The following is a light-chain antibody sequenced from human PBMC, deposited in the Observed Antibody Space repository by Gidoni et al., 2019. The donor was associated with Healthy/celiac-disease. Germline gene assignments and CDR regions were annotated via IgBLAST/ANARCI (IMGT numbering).Light chain of an antibody. CDR1: NIGSKS. J-gene: IGLJ2*01. V-gene: IGLV3-21*02. CDR2: DDS. CDR3: QVWDSSSDHLVV. Sequence: SYVLTQPPSVSVAPGQPARITCGGNNIGSKSVHWYQQTPGQAPVLVVYDDSDRPSGIPERFSGSNSGRTATLTISRVEAGDEADYYCQVWDSSSDHLVVFGGGTKLTVL.